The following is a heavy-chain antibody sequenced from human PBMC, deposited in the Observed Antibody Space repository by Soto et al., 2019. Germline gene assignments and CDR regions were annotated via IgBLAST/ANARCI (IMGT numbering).Heavy chain of an antibody. Sequence: QVQLVQSGAEVRKPGSSVKVSCKASGGTFSRHAISWVRQAPGQGLEWMGGIIPIFGTANHAQKFQGRVTIIADESTSTVYMELSSLRSEDTAVYYCARIAGSSSWYYFDYWGQGTLVTVSS. CDR2: IIPIFGTA. CDR3: ARIAGSSSWYYFDY. J-gene: IGHJ4*02. D-gene: IGHD6-13*01. CDR1: GGTFSRHA. V-gene: IGHV1-69*01.